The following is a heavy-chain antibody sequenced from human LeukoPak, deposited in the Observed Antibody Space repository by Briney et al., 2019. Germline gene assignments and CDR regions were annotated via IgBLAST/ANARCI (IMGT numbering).Heavy chain of an antibody. D-gene: IGHD4-17*01. Sequence: GGSLRLSCAASGFTFSSNGIHWVRQAPGKGLEWVAVIWYDGSNKYYADSVKGRFTISRDNSKNTLYLQMDSLRAEDTALYYCVRDYGDFFDYWGQGTLVTVSS. CDR3: VRDYGDFFDY. CDR2: IWYDGSNK. J-gene: IGHJ4*02. V-gene: IGHV3-33*01. CDR1: GFTFSSNG.